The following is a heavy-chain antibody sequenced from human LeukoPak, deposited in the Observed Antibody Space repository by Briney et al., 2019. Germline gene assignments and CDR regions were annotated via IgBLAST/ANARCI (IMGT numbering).Heavy chain of an antibody. Sequence: GGSLRLSCAASGFTFSSYSMNWVRQAPGKGLEWVSSISSSSSYIYYADSVKGRFTISSDNAKNSLYLQMNRLRAEDTAVYYCARGVSLPYDFWEKSWFDPWGQGTLVTVSS. CDR1: GFTFSSYS. D-gene: IGHD3-3*01. J-gene: IGHJ5*02. V-gene: IGHV3-21*01. CDR2: ISSSSSYI. CDR3: ARGVSLPYDFWEKSWFDP.